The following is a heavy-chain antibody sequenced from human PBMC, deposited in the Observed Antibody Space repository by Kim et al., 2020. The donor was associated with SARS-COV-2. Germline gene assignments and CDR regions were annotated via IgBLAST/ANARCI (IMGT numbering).Heavy chain of an antibody. V-gene: IGHV4-39*07. J-gene: IGHJ4*02. Sequence: PSLKSRVTITVDTSKNQCSLKLSSVTTADTAVYYCARDHGYSYGLSSFDYWRQGTLVTVSS. CDR3: ARDHGYSYGLSSFDY. D-gene: IGHD5-18*01.